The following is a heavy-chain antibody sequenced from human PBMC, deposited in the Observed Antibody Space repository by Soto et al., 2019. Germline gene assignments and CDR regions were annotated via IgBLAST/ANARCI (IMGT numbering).Heavy chain of an antibody. CDR3: ATAIAATGPADS. Sequence: VQSGGEVKKPGASVKVSCKASGYTFSNNGFTWVRQAPGQGLEWMGWIGGYNGNTNYAPKFQGRVTMTADTSTSTAHMELRGLRSDDTAVYYSATAIAATGPADSWGQGTLVTVSS. CDR1: GYTFSNNG. J-gene: IGHJ4*02. D-gene: IGHD6-13*01. CDR2: IGGYNGNT. V-gene: IGHV1-18*01.